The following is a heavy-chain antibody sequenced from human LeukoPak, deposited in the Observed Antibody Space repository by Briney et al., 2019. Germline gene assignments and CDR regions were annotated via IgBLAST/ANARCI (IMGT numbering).Heavy chain of an antibody. J-gene: IGHJ4*02. D-gene: IGHD4-17*01. Sequence: PGGSLRLSCAASGFTFSSYAMSWVRQAPGKGLDWVSAISGSGGSTYYADSVKGRFTISRDNSKNTLYLQMNSLRAEDTAVYYCAKVKGQPTVIDYWGQGTLVTVSS. V-gene: IGHV3-23*01. CDR2: ISGSGGST. CDR3: AKVKGQPTVIDY. CDR1: GFTFSSYA.